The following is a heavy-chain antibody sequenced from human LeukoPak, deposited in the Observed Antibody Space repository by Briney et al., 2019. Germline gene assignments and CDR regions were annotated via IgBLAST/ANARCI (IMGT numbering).Heavy chain of an antibody. CDR1: GFTFSSYA. J-gene: IGHJ4*02. V-gene: IGHV3-23*01. CDR3: AKDRSDYDSLPHDY. Sequence: GGSLRLSCAASGFTFSSYAMSWVRQAPGKGLEWVSAISGSGGSTYYADSVKGRFTISRDNSKNTLYLQMNSLRAEDTAVYFCAKDRSDYDSLPHDYWGQGTLVTVSS. CDR2: ISGSGGST. D-gene: IGHD5-12*01.